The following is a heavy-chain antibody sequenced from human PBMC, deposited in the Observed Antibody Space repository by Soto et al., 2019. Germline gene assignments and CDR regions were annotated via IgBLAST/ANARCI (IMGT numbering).Heavy chain of an antibody. CDR1: GCSFRTTW. CDR3: STGSPFSGSVFDY. CDR2: IKSKSAGETT. Sequence: EVQLVESGGGLVKPGGSLRLSCAASGCSFRTTWMAWVRQAPGKGLEWVGGIKSKSAGETTDYADPVKGRFTISRDDSKDTLYLHMDSLETGDTAVYYCSTGSPFSGSVFDYWGQGTLVTVSS. D-gene: IGHD1-26*01. J-gene: IGHJ4*02. V-gene: IGHV3-15*05.